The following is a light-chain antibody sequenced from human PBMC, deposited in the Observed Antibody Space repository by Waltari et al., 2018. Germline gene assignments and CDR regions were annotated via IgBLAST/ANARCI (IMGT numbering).Light chain of an antibody. Sequence: QSALTQPASVSGSPGQSITISCTGTSSDVGKYNLVSWYQQHPGKPPQVMSYEVSKRPPGVSNRFSGSKSGNTASLTISGLQAEDEADYYCCSYVRSTWVFGGGTKLTVL. J-gene: IGLJ3*02. V-gene: IGLV2-23*02. CDR2: EVS. CDR3: CSYVRSTWV. CDR1: SSDVGKYNL.